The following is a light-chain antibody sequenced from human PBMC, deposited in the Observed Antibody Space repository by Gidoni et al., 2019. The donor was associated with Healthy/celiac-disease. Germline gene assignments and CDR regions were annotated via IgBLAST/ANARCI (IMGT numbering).Light chain of an antibody. Sequence: DIQLTQSPSTLSASAGDRVTITCRASQSIGFWLAWYRQKPGEAPSLLISQASSLQSGVPSRFSGSGSRTEFTLTINNLQPDDFATYFCQQYNGHPWAFGQGTKVEIK. V-gene: IGKV1-5*03. CDR1: QSIGFW. CDR2: QAS. J-gene: IGKJ1*01. CDR3: QQYNGHPWA.